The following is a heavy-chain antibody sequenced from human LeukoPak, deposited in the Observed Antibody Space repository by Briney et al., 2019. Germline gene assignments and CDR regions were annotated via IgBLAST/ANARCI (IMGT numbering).Heavy chain of an antibody. CDR3: ARHGSGNYQGDFDY. CDR2: IYYSGNT. V-gene: IGHV4-59*08. D-gene: IGHD1-26*01. Sequence: PSETLSLTCTVSGGSISSYYWSWIRQPPGKGLEWIGYIYYSGNTNYNPSLESRVTISVDTSKNQFSLKLSSVTAADTAVYYCARHGSGNYQGDFDYWGQGTLVTVSS. CDR1: GGSISSYY. J-gene: IGHJ4*02.